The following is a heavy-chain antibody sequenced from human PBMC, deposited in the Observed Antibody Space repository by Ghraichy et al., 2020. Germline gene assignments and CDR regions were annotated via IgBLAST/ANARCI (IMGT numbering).Heavy chain of an antibody. Sequence: ASVKVSCKSSGYSFTTYGISWVRQAPGQGLEWMGWISPHNGNTDYAQKVQGRLTMTTDTSTSTASMELKSLRPDDTAVYFCAIDRERDGYNHMEYYYYYMDVWGKGTTVTVSS. CDR3: AIDRERDGYNHMEYYYYYMDV. V-gene: IGHV1-18*01. CDR2: ISPHNGNT. J-gene: IGHJ6*03. D-gene: IGHD5-24*01. CDR1: GYSFTTYG.